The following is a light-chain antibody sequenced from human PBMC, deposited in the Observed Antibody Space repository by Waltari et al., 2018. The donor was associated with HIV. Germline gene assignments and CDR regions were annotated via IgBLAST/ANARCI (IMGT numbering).Light chain of an antibody. CDR2: TNK. J-gene: IGLJ3*02. CDR1: NNNVDHQA. Sequence: LTQPPSMSTVSGQTATVTCSGDNNNVDHQAAAWVQHRPGHPPKHLTHTNKNRPSGVSERFSASRAGDTTFLTISGLQSEDEADYFCLAWDTNLGGWVFGGGTHLTV. V-gene: IGLV10-54*04. CDR3: LAWDTNLGGWV.